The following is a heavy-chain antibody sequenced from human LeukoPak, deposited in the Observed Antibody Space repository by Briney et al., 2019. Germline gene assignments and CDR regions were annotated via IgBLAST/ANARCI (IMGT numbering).Heavy chain of an antibody. V-gene: IGHV4-39*07. CDR1: GGSISSGPYY. J-gene: IGHJ3*02. Sequence: SETLSLTCTVSGGSISSGPYYWGWIRQPPGTGLEWIGNIYYGENTYYNPSLKSRVTISVDTSKNQFSLKLSSVTAADTAVYFCARGPYSYDSSGAFDIWGQGTMVTVSS. D-gene: IGHD3-22*01. CDR2: IYYGENT. CDR3: ARGPYSYDSSGAFDI.